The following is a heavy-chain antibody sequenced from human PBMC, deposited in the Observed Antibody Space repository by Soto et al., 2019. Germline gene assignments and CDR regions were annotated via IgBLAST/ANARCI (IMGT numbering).Heavy chain of an antibody. CDR3: ARAPWATTPFDY. CDR1: GGSITNYY. Sequence: QVQLQESGPGLVKPSETLSLTCTVSGGSITNYYWSWIRQPPGKGLEWIGYIYHSGSTNYNPSLKSRVTISVDTSKNQFSLKLISVTAADTAVYYCARAPWATTPFDYWGQGTLVTVSS. CDR2: IYHSGST. J-gene: IGHJ4*02. D-gene: IGHD5-12*01. V-gene: IGHV4-59*01.